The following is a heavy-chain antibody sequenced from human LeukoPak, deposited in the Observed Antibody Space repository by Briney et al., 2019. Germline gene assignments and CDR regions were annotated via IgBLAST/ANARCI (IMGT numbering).Heavy chain of an antibody. CDR3: AKNGQSGFSFDP. CDR2: GSESGGT. V-gene: IGHV4-34*01. CDR1: GGSLNGHY. J-gene: IGHJ5*02. D-gene: IGHD3-3*01. Sequence: SETLSLTCAVYGGSLNGHYWSWIRQPPGKGLEWIGEGSESGGTKFNPSLKSRVTISADTFKNQFSLKLNSVTAADTAVYYCAKNGQSGFSFDPWGQGTLVTVSS.